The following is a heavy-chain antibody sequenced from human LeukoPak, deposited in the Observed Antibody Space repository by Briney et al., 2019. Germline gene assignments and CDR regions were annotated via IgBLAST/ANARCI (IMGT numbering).Heavy chain of an antibody. D-gene: IGHD6-13*01. Sequence: PSETLSLTCTVSGGSISIYYWSWIRQPAGKGLEWSGRIYTSGSTNYNPSLKSRVTMSVDTSKNQFSLRLSSVTAADTAIYYCARDLAVAAAGIFDCWGQGTLVTVSS. V-gene: IGHV4-4*07. CDR2: IYTSGST. J-gene: IGHJ4*02. CDR3: ARDLAVAAAGIFDC. CDR1: GGSISIYY.